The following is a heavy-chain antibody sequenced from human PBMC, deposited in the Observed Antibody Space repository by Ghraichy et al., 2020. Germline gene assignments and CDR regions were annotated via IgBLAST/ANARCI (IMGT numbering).Heavy chain of an antibody. CDR2: ISGSGGST. CDR1: GFTFSTYA. J-gene: IGHJ2*01. CDR3: AKQGGYCSSISCFSWYFDL. D-gene: IGHD2-2*01. Sequence: LSLTCAASGFTFSTYAMSWVRQAPGKGLEWVSAISGSGGSTYYADSVKGRFTISRDTSKNTLYMQMNSLRAEDTALYYCAKQGGYCSSISCFSWYFDLWGRATLVTVSS. V-gene: IGHV3-23*01.